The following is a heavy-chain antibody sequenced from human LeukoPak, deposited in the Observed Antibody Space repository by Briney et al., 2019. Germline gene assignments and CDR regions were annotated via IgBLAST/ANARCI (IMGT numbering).Heavy chain of an antibody. Sequence: GESLKISCKGSGYTFRNFWIGWVRQMPGKGLEWMGIIYPGDSDIRYSPSFRGQVTMSADKSISTAYLQWTSLKASDTAMYYCARRGDFKAFDIWGQGIMVTVSS. CDR2: IYPGDSDI. D-gene: IGHD2-21*02. CDR1: GYTFRNFW. V-gene: IGHV5-51*01. J-gene: IGHJ3*02. CDR3: ARRGDFKAFDI.